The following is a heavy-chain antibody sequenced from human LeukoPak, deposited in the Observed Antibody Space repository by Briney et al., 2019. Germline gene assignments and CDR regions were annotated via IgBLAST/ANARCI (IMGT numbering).Heavy chain of an antibody. CDR3: VKWTGYGMN. V-gene: IGHV3-23*01. CDR1: GFTFSSQS. D-gene: IGHD3/OR15-3a*01. J-gene: IGHJ4*02. Sequence: PGGSLRLSCAASGFTFSSQSMTWVRQAPGKGLEWVSGISGSGDNTYYGDSVKGRFTISRDNSKSTMYLQMNSLRVEDTAVYYSVKWTGYGMNWGQGTLVTVSS. CDR2: ISGSGDNT.